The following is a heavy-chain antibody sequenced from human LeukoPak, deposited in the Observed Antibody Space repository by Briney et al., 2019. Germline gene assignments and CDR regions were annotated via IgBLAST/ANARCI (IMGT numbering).Heavy chain of an antibody. CDR2: IKSKTDGGTT. J-gene: IGHJ5*02. Sequence: PGGSLRLSCAASGFTFSNAWMSWVRQAPGKGLEWVGRIKSKTDGGTTDYAAPVKGRFTISRDDSKNTLYLQMNSLKTEDTAVYYCTTDGPAWELLHNWFDPWGQGTLVTVSS. CDR1: GFTFSNAW. V-gene: IGHV3-15*01. CDR3: TTDGPAWELLHNWFDP. D-gene: IGHD1-26*01.